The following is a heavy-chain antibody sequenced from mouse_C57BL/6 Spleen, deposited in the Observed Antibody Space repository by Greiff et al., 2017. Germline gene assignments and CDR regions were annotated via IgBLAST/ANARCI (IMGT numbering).Heavy chain of an antibody. CDR3: RSGYYAMDY. CDR1: GYTFTSYW. Sequence: VKLQESGAELVMPGASVKLSCKASGYTFTSYWMHWVKQRPGQGLEWIGEIDPSDSYTNYNQKFKGKSTLTVDKSSSTAYVQLSSLTSEDSAVYYCRSGYYAMDYWGQGTSVTVSS. J-gene: IGHJ4*01. CDR2: IDPSDSYT. V-gene: IGHV1-69*01. D-gene: IGHD3-2*02.